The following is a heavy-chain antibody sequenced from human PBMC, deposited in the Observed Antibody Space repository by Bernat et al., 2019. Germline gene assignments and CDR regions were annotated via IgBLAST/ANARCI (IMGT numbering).Heavy chain of an antibody. J-gene: IGHJ4*02. Sequence: QVQLVESGGGVVQPGRSLRLSCAASAFTFSDYYMSWVRQAPGKGLEWVSYISSSGSTIYYADSVKGRFTISRDNAKNSLYLQMNSLRAEDTAVYYCASRYCSGGRCYFDHWGQGTLVTVSS. CDR1: AFTFSDYY. CDR2: ISSSGSTI. CDR3: ASRYCSGGRCYFDH. V-gene: IGHV3-11*01. D-gene: IGHD2-15*01.